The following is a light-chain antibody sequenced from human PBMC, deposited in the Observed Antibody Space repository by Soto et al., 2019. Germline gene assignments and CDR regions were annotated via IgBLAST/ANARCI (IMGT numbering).Light chain of an antibody. V-gene: IGKV3-15*01. CDR2: GAS. Sequence: EIVMTQSPATLSVSPGERATLSCRASQSVRSNLAWCQQKPGQAPRLLIYGASTRATGIPARFSGSGSGTEFTLTISSLQSGDFAVYYCQQYNNWPPSYTFGQGTKLEIK. CDR3: QQYNNWPPSYT. J-gene: IGKJ2*01. CDR1: QSVRSN.